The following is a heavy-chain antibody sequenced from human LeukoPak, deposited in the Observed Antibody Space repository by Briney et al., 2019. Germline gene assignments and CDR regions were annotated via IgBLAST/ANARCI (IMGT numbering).Heavy chain of an antibody. Sequence: TSGTLSLTCAVSGGSISSSNWWSWVRQPPGKGLEWIGEIYHSGSTNYNPSLKSRVTISVDKSKNQFSLKLSSVTAADTAVYYCARAVEDYYGSGSQSWFDPWGQGTLVTVSS. D-gene: IGHD3-10*01. CDR1: GGSISSSNW. CDR3: ARAVEDYYGSGSQSWFDP. J-gene: IGHJ5*02. CDR2: IYHSGST. V-gene: IGHV4-4*02.